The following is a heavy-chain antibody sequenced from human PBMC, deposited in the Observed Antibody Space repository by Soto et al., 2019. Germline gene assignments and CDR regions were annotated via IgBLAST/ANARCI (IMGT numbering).Heavy chain of an antibody. CDR2: IWYDGSNK. D-gene: IGHD3-10*01. Sequence: QVQLVESGGGVVQPGRSLRLSCAASGFTFSSYGMHWVRQAPGKGPEWVAVIWYDGSNKYYADSVKGRFTISRDDSKIPLYLQVNSLRAEDTAVYYCARDEWGSGSLDYSGQGTLVTVSS. CDR1: GFTFSSYG. J-gene: IGHJ4*02. CDR3: ARDEWGSGSLDY. V-gene: IGHV3-33*01.